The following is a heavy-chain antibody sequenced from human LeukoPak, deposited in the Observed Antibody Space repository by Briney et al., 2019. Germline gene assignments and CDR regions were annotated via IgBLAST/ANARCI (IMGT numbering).Heavy chain of an antibody. V-gene: IGHV3-21*01. J-gene: IGHJ6*03. CDR2: ISTSSSYI. Sequence: GGSLRLSCAASGFTFSLFGMSWVRQAPGKGLEWVSFISTSSSYIHNADSVNGRFTISRDNAENSLYLQMNSLRAEDTAVYYCARAAIAAARIYYYMDVWGKGTTVTVSS. CDR1: GFTFSLFG. D-gene: IGHD6-13*01. CDR3: ARAAIAAARIYYYMDV.